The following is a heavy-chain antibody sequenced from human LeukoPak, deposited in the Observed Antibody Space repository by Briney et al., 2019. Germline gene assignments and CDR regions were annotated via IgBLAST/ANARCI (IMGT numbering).Heavy chain of an antibody. CDR2: INHSGST. J-gene: IGHJ6*03. CDR3: TRGSIAYYYMDV. D-gene: IGHD3-22*01. V-gene: IGHV4-34*01. CDR1: GGSFSGYY. Sequence: SETLSLTCAVYGGSFSGYYWSWIRQPPGKGLEWIGEINHSGSTNYNPSLKSRVTISVDTSKNQFSLKLSSVTAADTAVYYCTRGSIAYYYMDVWGKGTAVTISS.